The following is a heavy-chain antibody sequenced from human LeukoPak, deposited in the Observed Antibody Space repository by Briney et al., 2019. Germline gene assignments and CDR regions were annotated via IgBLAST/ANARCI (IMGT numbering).Heavy chain of an antibody. J-gene: IGHJ4*02. V-gene: IGHV1-69*04. Sequence: ASVKVSCKASGGTFSSYAISWVRQAPGQGLEWMGRIIPILGIANYAQKFQGRVTITADKSTSTAYMELSSLRSEDTAVYYCASAGYSSSWFDYWGQGTLVIVSS. CDR3: ASAGYSSSWFDY. D-gene: IGHD6-13*01. CDR2: IIPILGIA. CDR1: GGTFSSYA.